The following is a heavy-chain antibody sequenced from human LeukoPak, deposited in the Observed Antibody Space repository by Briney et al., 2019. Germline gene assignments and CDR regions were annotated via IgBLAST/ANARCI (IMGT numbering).Heavy chain of an antibody. J-gene: IGHJ5*02. D-gene: IGHD4-23*01. Sequence: EASVKVSCKASGYTFTGYYMHWVRQAPGQGLEWMGWINPNSGGTNYAQKFQGRVTMTRDTSISTAYMELSRLRSEDTAVYYCARDNSVEDTAWWFDPWGQGTLVTVSS. V-gene: IGHV1-2*02. CDR2: INPNSGGT. CDR1: GYTFTGYY. CDR3: ARDNSVEDTAWWFDP.